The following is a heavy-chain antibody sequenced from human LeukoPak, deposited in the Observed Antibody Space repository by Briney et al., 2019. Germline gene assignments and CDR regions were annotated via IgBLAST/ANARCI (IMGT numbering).Heavy chain of an antibody. Sequence: ASVKVSCKASGYTVTGYYMNWVRQAPGQRPEWMGWSNPNSGGTNYAQKLQGRVTMTRDTSISTAYVELSRLRSDDTAVYYCARGAVGATSWFDPWGQGTLVTVSS. J-gene: IGHJ5*02. V-gene: IGHV1-2*02. CDR3: ARGAVGATSWFDP. D-gene: IGHD1-26*01. CDR1: GYTVTGYY. CDR2: SNPNSGGT.